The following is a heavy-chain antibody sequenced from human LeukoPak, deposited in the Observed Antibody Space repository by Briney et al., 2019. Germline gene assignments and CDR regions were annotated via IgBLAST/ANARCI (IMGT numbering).Heavy chain of an antibody. CDR2: IIPIFGTA. Sequence: GASVTVSCKASVGTFSSYALSWVRQAPGQGLEWVGGIIPIFGTANYAQKFQGRVTITADESTSTAYMELSSLRSEDTAVYYCARCLGSTSCYVGMDVWGQGTTVTVSS. CDR1: VGTFSSYA. J-gene: IGHJ6*02. CDR3: ARCLGSTSCYVGMDV. D-gene: IGHD2-2*01. V-gene: IGHV1-69*13.